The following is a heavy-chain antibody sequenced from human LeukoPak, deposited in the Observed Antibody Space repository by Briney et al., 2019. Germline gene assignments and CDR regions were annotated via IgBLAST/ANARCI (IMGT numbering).Heavy chain of an antibody. J-gene: IGHJ4*02. CDR1: GGSISSSSYY. Sequence: SETLSLTCTVSGGSISSSSYYWGWIRQPPGKGLEWIGSIYYSGSTYYNPSLKSRVTISVDTSKNQFSLKLSSVTAADTAVYYCARQSYDILTGYHLIFDYWGQGTLVTVSS. D-gene: IGHD3-9*01. V-gene: IGHV4-39*01. CDR3: ARQSYDILTGYHLIFDY. CDR2: IYYSGST.